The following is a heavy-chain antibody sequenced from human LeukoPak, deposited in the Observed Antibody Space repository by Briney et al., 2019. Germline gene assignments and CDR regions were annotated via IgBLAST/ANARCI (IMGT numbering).Heavy chain of an antibody. V-gene: IGHV3-23*01. CDR2: ISAGADTT. CDR1: GFTFSNYA. Sequence: GGSLRLSCAASGFTFSNYAMNWVRQAPGQGLQWVSVISAGADTTLYADSVKGRFTISRDNSRNTLYLQMNSLRAEDTAIYHCARWIYYFDSWGQGTLVTVSS. D-gene: IGHD5-12*01. CDR3: ARWIYYFDS. J-gene: IGHJ4*02.